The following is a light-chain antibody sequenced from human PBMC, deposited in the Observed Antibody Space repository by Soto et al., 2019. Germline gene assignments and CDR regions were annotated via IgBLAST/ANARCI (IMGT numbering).Light chain of an antibody. J-gene: IGKJ1*01. CDR1: QSISTR. CDR2: KAS. V-gene: IGKV1-5*03. CDR3: QQYNSYSPVVT. Sequence: DIQMAQSPSTLSASVGDRVTITCRASQSISTRLAWYQQKPGKAPKLLIYKASTLKSGVPSRFSGSGSGTEFTLTISSLQPDDFATYYCQQYNSYSPVVTFGQGTKGDIK.